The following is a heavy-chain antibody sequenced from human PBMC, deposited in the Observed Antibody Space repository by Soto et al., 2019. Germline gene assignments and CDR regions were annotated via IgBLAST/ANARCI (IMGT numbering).Heavy chain of an antibody. J-gene: IGHJ3*02. Sequence: SGGSLRLSCAVSGFTFGDHYIDWVRQAPGKGLEWVGRIRNKAHSYSTVYAASVKNRFIISRDDAKSIAYLQMNSLTTEDTAIYYCTKRYFGGSDAFEIWGQGTMVTVSS. V-gene: IGHV3-72*01. CDR3: TKRYFGGSDAFEI. CDR2: IRNKAHSYST. CDR1: GFTFGDHY. D-gene: IGHD3-9*01.